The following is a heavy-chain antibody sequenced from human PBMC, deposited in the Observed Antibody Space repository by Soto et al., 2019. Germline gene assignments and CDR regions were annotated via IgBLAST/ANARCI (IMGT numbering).Heavy chain of an antibody. CDR2: IYYNGTT. V-gene: IGHV4-31*03. J-gene: IGHJ4*02. Sequence: QVQLQESGPGLVKPSQTLSLTCTVSGGSVSTGGYYWSWIRQHPRRGLEWIGYIYYNGTTHYNPSLKSRLTISVDTSKNQFSLRLSSVTAADTAVYYCVRYFSGYDSGFDYWGQGTLVTVSS. D-gene: IGHD5-12*01. CDR3: VRYFSGYDSGFDY. CDR1: GGSVSTGGYY.